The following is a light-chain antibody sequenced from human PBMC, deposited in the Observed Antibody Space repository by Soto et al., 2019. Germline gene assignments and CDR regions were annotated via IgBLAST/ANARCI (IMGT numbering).Light chain of an antibody. V-gene: IGLV1-44*01. J-gene: IGLJ1*01. CDR2: DNN. CDR3: AAWDDSLNDFV. Sequence: QSVLTQPPSASVTPGQRVTVSCSGSSSNIGSNAVNWYQQLPGTAPKLLIYDNNQRPSGVPDRFSGSKSGTSASLAISGLQSEDEADFYCAAWDDSLNDFVFGTGTKVTVL. CDR1: SSNIGSNA.